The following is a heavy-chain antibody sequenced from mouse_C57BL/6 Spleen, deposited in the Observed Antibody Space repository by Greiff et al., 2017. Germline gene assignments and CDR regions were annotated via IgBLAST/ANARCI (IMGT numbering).Heavy chain of an antibody. J-gene: IGHJ4*01. CDR3: ARRNYYGSLGAMDY. Sequence: DVKLQESGGGLVKPGGSLKLSCAASGFTFSSYAMSWVRQTPEKRLEWVATISDGGSYTYYPDNVKGRFTISRDNAKNNLYLQMSHLKSEDTAMYYCARRNYYGSLGAMDYWGQGTSVTVSS. CDR2: ISDGGSYT. V-gene: IGHV5-4*03. CDR1: GFTFSSYA. D-gene: IGHD1-1*01.